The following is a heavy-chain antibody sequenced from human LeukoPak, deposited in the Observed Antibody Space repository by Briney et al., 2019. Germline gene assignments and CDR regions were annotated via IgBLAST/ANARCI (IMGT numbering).Heavy chain of an antibody. CDR1: GFTFFTYT. CDR2: VTGDGENT. Sequence: GGSLRLSCAASGFTFFTYTMSWVRQTPGKRLEWVSAVTGDGENTYYADSMKGRFTVSRDNSKNTLYLQMNSLRAEDTAVYYCANLGYCSSTSCYEAFDIWGQGTMVTVSS. V-gene: IGHV3-23*01. CDR3: ANLGYCSSTSCYEAFDI. D-gene: IGHD2-2*01. J-gene: IGHJ3*02.